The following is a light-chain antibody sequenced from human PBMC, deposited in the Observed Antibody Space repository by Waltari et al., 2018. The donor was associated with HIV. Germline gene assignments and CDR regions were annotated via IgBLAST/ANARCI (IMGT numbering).Light chain of an antibody. CDR1: SSNVGADYD. V-gene: IGLV1-40*01. J-gene: IGLJ2*01. Sequence: QSVLTQPPSVSGAPGPRVTISCTGNSSNVGADYDVNWFQKLPGAPPKLLIYGYSDRHSGVPGRFSASRSDTSGSLTIAELQAEDEADYHCQSYDKVLGSVVVGGGTTLTVL. CDR2: GYS. CDR3: QSYDKVLGSVV.